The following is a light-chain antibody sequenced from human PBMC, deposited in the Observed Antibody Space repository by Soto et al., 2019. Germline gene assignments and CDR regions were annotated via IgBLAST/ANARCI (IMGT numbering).Light chain of an antibody. Sequence: QSVLAQPSSVSGSPGQSITISCTGTSTDVGGYNYVSWYQHHPGKGPKLIIYEVNNRPSGVSDRFSGSKSGNKASLTISNLEAEDESDYYCGSYTSTDTPVVFGTGTKATVL. CDR1: STDVGGYNY. J-gene: IGLJ1*01. V-gene: IGLV2-14*01. CDR3: GSYTSTDTPVV. CDR2: EVN.